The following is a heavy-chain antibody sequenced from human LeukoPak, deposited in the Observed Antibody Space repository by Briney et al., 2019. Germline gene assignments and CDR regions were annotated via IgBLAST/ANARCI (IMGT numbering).Heavy chain of an antibody. V-gene: IGHV4-30-4*08. CDR3: ARAVPRMGAAAIDWFDP. D-gene: IGHD2-2*02. CDR1: GGSISSGGYY. CDR2: IYYSGST. J-gene: IGHJ5*02. Sequence: PSETLSLTCTVSGGSISSGGYYWSWIRQHPGKGLEWIGYIYYSGSTYYNPSLKSRVTISVDTSKNQFSLKLSSVTAADTAVYYCARAVPRMGAAAIDWFDPWGQGTLVTVSS.